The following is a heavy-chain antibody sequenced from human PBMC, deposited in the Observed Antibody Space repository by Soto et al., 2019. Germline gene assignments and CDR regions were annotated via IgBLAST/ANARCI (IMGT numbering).Heavy chain of an antibody. V-gene: IGHV4-59*01. CDR3: ARGRGWLDP. CDR2: IYYSGSI. J-gene: IGHJ5*02. Sequence: QVQLQESGPGLVKPSETLSLICSVSGASISSFYWSWIRQPPGKGLECIGYIYYSGSINYNPSLKSRATIPVDTSTNQFSLKLSSVTAADTAVYYCARGRGWLDPWGQGTLVTVPS. CDR1: GASISSFY.